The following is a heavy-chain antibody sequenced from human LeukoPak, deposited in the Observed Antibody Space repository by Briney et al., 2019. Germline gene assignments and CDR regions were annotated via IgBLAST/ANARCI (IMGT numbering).Heavy chain of an antibody. J-gene: IGHJ4*02. D-gene: IGHD4-17*01. CDR3: ARENYGDYVDY. V-gene: IGHV3-53*01. Sequence: GGSLRLSCAASGFTVSSNYMSWVRQAPGKGLEWVSVIYSGGSTYYADSVKGRFTISRDNSKNTLYLQMNSLRAEDTAVYYCARENYGDYVDYWGQGTQVTVSS. CDR2: IYSGGST. CDR1: GFTVSSNY.